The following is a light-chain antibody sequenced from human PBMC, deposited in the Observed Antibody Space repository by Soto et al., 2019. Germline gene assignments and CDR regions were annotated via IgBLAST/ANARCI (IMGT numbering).Light chain of an antibody. CDR2: YRSDSDK. CDR3: MIWHTSAYV. J-gene: IGLJ1*01. V-gene: IGLV5-45*01. CDR1: SGFDVGSYR. Sequence: QLVLTQPASLSASPGASASLTCTLRSGFDVGSYRIYWYQQKPGSPPQYLLRYRSDSDKQQGSGVPSRFSGSKDASANAGILLISGLQSEDEADYYCMIWHTSAYVFGTGTKLTAL.